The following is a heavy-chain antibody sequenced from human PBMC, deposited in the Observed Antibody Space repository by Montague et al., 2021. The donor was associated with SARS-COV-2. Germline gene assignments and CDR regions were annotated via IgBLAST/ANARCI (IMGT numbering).Heavy chain of an antibody. D-gene: IGHD6-13*01. CDR1: GFSLSISGVC. J-gene: IGHJ4*02. CDR3: ARIDSSSWPNFDY. Sequence: PALGKPTQTLTLTCTFSGFSLSISGVCVSWIRQPPGKALEWLALIDWXXXKYYSTSLKTRLTISKDTSKNQVVLTMTNMDPVDTATYYCARIDSSSWPNFDYWGQGTLVTVSS. V-gene: IGHV2-70*01. CDR2: IDWXXXK.